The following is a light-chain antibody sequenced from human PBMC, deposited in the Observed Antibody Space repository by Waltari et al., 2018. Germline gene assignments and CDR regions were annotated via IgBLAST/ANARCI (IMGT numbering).Light chain of an antibody. CDR2: IAS. CDR3: QQADKFPVT. CDR1: QDIGVW. Sequence: DIQMTQSPSSVSASVAARVTISCRASQDIGVWLVWYQQKPGKAPKVLVSIASSLQSGVPSRCSGSGSGTNFTLTISGLHPEDFATYYCQQADKFPVTFGGGTKLEIK. V-gene: IGKV1-12*01. J-gene: IGKJ4*01.